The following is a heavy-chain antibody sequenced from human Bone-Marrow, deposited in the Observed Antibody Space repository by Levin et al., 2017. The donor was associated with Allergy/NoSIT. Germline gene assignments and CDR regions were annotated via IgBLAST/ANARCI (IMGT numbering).Heavy chain of an antibody. Sequence: SETLSLTCGVSGYSITSGYYWGWIRQPPGKGLEWIANIFHTGSTYYNPSLKSRVTISVETSKNQFSLKLASVTAAATAVSFCATPPSDRYYYDGSSYYSHDAFDSWGPGTMVTVSS. CDR1: GYSITSGYY. D-gene: IGHD3-22*01. J-gene: IGHJ3*02. CDR2: IFHTGST. CDR3: ATPPSDRYYYDGSSYYSHDAFDS. V-gene: IGHV4-38-2*01.